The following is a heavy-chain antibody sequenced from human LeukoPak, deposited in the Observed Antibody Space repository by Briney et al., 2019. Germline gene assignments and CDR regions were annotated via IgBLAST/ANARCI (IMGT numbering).Heavy chain of an antibody. CDR1: GGSFSGYY. Sequence: PSETLSLTCAVYGGSFSGYYWSWISHPPGKGLEWIGEINHSGSTNYNPSLKSRVTISVDTSKNQFSLKLSSVTAADTAVYYCARTYYYGSGSYYDYWGQGTLVTVSS. CDR3: ARTYYYGSGSYYDY. CDR2: INHSGST. J-gene: IGHJ4*02. D-gene: IGHD3-10*01. V-gene: IGHV4-34*01.